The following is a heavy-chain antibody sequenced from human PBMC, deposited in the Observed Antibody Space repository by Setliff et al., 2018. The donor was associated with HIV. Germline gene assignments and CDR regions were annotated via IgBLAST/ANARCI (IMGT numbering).Heavy chain of an antibody. J-gene: IGHJ4*02. CDR3: VQDYCSHDSCNPFDY. CDR2: ITPSSNVI. V-gene: IGHV3-48*04. Sequence: GSLRLSCAASGFSFTSYNMVWVRQAPGKGLEWLADITPSSNVIYYADSVKGRFTMSRDNAKKSVYLQLTSLRVEDTAVYYCVQDYCSHDSCNPFDYWGQGTLVTVSS. D-gene: IGHD2-15*01. CDR1: GFSFTSYN.